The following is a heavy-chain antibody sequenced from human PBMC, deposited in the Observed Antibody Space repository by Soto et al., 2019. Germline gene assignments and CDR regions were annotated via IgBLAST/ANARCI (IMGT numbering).Heavy chain of an antibody. Sequence: GGSLRLSGAASGFTFSSYALSWVRQAPGKGLEWVSAISGSGGSTYYADSVKGRFTISRDNSKNTLYLQMNSLRAEDTAVYYCAIETFGYSYRPVGYWGPGTLVTVSS. CDR2: ISGSGGST. V-gene: IGHV3-23*01. D-gene: IGHD5-18*01. CDR1: GFTFSSYA. CDR3: AIETFGYSYRPVGY. J-gene: IGHJ4*02.